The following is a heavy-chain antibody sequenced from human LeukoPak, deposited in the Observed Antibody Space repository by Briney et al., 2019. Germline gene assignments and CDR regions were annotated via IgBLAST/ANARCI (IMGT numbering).Heavy chain of an antibody. CDR2: IINSGDFT. CDR1: GFTFRSYA. Sequence: GGSLRLSCAASGFTFRSYAMSWVRQAPGKGLEWVSAIINSGDFTYYADSVKGRFTISRDNSKNTLYLQMNSLRAEDTAVYYCARDPYYFDSGSYAAFDIWGQGTKVTVSS. CDR3: ARDPYYFDSGSYAAFDI. J-gene: IGHJ3*02. D-gene: IGHD3-10*01. V-gene: IGHV3-23*01.